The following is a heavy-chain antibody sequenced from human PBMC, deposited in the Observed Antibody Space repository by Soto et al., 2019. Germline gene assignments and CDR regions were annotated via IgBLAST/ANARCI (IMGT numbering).Heavy chain of an antibody. CDR1: GFTFSRYW. Sequence: GSLRLSCAASGFTFSRYWMNWVRQAPGKGLEWVANIKQDGTEKNYVDSVKGRFTISRDNARKSLYLQMDSLRAEDTAVYFCARGDTPMITGMDSFDIWGQGTMVTVSS. V-gene: IGHV3-7*01. J-gene: IGHJ3*02. CDR3: ARGDTPMITGMDSFDI. CDR2: IKQDGTEK. D-gene: IGHD5-18*01.